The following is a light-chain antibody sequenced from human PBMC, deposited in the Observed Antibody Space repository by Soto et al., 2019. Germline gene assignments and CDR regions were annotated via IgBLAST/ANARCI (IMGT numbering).Light chain of an antibody. J-gene: IGKJ4*01. V-gene: IGKV3-20*01. Sequence: EIVMTQSPVTLSASPGERATLSCRASQSISNYVAWYQQKPGQAPRLLIYDASDRATGIPGRFSGSGSGTDFTLTISRLEPEDFAVYYCQQYGSSLTFGGGTKVDIK. CDR3: QQYGSSLT. CDR1: QSISNY. CDR2: DAS.